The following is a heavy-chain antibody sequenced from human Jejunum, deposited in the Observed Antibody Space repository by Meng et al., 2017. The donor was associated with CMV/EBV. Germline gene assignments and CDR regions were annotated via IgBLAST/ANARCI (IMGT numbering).Heavy chain of an antibody. V-gene: IGHV3-30*02. CDR3: AKEVFGRSFFDY. CDR2: VQSDGSRQ. CDR1: GFSFSTFG. D-gene: IGHD1-26*01. J-gene: IGHJ4*02. Sequence: QVQLVESGGGVVQPGGSLRLSCAASGFSFSTFGMHWVRQAPGKGLEWVAFVQSDGSRQNYAASLKGRFTISRDNSKNTLSLQMNSLRVDDTAVYFCAKEVFGRSFFDYWCQGILVNVS.